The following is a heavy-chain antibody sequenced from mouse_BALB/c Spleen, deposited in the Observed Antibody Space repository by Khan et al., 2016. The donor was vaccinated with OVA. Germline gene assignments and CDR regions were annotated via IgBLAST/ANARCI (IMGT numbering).Heavy chain of an antibody. CDR2: IWSDGST. Sequence: QVQLKESGPGLVAPSQSLSITCTISGFSLTNYGVHWVRQPPGKGLEWLVVIWSDGSTTYNSALRSRLTISKDNSKSQVFLKMKNLQTDDTAMYFCARQPYYHYNIMDYWGQGTSVTVSS. CDR1: GFSLTNYG. J-gene: IGHJ4*01. D-gene: IGHD2-10*01. CDR3: ARQPYYHYNIMDY. V-gene: IGHV2-6-1*01.